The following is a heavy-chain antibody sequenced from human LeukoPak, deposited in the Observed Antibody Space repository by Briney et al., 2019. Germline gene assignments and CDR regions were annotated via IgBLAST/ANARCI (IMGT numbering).Heavy chain of an antibody. CDR3: ARDQESYGDYRNDAFDI. CDR2: INAGNGNT. V-gene: IGHV1-3*01. Sequence: PGGSLRLSCAASGFTFTSYAMHWVRQAPGQRLEWMGWINAGNGNTKYSQKFQGRVTITRDTSASTAYMELSSLRSEDTAVYYCARDQESYGDYRNDAFDIWGQGTMVTVSS. D-gene: IGHD4-17*01. CDR1: GFTFTSYA. J-gene: IGHJ3*02.